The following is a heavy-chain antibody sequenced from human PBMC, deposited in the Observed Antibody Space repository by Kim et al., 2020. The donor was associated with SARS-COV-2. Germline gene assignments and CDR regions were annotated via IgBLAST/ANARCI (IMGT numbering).Heavy chain of an antibody. D-gene: IGHD6-13*01. Sequence: SVKVSCKASGGTFSSYAISWVRQAPGQGLEWMGGIIPIFGTANYAQKFQGRVTITADESTSTAYMELSSLRSEDTAVYYCARGPPLSSSWGYGMDVWGQGTTVTVSS. CDR3: ARGPPLSSSWGYGMDV. CDR2: IIPIFGTA. J-gene: IGHJ6*01. V-gene: IGHV1-69*13. CDR1: GGTFSSYA.